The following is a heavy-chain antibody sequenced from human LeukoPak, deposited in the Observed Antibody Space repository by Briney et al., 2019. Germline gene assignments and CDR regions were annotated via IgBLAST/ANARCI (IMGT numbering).Heavy chain of an antibody. J-gene: IGHJ4*02. CDR1: GGSISNSNSY. Sequence: SETLSLTCTVSGGSISNSNSYWGWVRQPPGKGLEWIGTIYYSGNTYYTPPLKSRVTISVDTSKNQFSLRLTSVTAADTAVYFCMRHEEEDGYNAKPFDFWGQGILVTVSS. CDR3: MRHEEEDGYNAKPFDF. V-gene: IGHV4-39*01. D-gene: IGHD5-24*01. CDR2: IYYSGNT.